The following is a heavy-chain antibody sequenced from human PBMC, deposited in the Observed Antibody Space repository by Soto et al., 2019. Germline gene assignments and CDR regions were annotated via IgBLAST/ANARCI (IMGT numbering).Heavy chain of an antibody. D-gene: IGHD4-17*01. CDR1: GFSLTTRGVG. CDR2: IYWDDDT. CDR3: AHRTTTVTWWFDP. J-gene: IGHJ5*02. Sequence: QITLKESGPTLVKPTQTLTLTCTFSGFSLTTRGVGVGWIRQPPGKPLEWLALIYWDDDTRYSPSLKSRLAISTDTSKTQVVLTMSNIDPADTGTYFCAHRTTTVTWWFDPWGQGTLVTVSS. V-gene: IGHV2-5*02.